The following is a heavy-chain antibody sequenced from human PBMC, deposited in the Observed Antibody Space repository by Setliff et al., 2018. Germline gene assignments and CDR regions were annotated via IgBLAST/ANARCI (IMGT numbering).Heavy chain of an antibody. D-gene: IGHD5-12*01. J-gene: IGHJ3*02. V-gene: IGHV3-33*01. CDR1: GFTFSSYA. Sequence: GGSLRLSCAASGFTFSSYAMHWVRQAPGRGLDWVAYIWYDGSYTYYTGSVKGRFTISRDNSRNTVYLQMNSLRAEDTAVYYCAGDPPYSGYAFHIWGQGTMVTGS. CDR3: AGDPPYSGYAFHI. CDR2: IWYDGSYT.